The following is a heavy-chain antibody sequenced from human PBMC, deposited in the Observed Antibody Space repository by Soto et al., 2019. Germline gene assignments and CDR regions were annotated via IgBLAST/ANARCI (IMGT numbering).Heavy chain of an antibody. CDR2: VYYSGTT. V-gene: IGHV4-61*01. CDR1: GGSVSDKTYY. Sequence: QVQLQESGPGLLKPSETLSLTCSVSGGSVSDKTYYWSWIRQPPGKRLEWIGYVYYSGTTNYNPSLERRVTISVELSKNRFALRLSSVTTADTALYYCARTTAVPNTLRSRYFFDYWGQGTLVTVSS. J-gene: IGHJ4*02. D-gene: IGHD4-17*01. CDR3: ARTTAVPNTLRSRYFFDY.